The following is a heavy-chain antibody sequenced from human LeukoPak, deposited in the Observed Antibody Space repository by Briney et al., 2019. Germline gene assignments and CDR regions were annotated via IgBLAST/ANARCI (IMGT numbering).Heavy chain of an antibody. Sequence: ASVKVSSKASGYTFTGYYMHWVRQAPGQGLEWMGRINPNSGGTNYAQKFQGRVTMTRDTSISTAYMELSRLRSDDTAVYYCARDCSGYPEYYDSSGYTDEALDYWGQGTLVTVSS. CDR2: INPNSGGT. CDR1: GYTFTGYY. V-gene: IGHV1-2*06. J-gene: IGHJ4*02. D-gene: IGHD3-22*01. CDR3: ARDCSGYPEYYDSSGYTDEALDY.